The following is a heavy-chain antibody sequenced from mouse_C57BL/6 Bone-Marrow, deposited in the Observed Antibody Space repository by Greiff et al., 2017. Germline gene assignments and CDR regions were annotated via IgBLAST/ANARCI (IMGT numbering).Heavy chain of an antibody. CDR1: GYTFTSYW. D-gene: IGHD1-1*01. CDR3: ARCGYGSSDPYYFDY. CDR2: IDPSDSYT. J-gene: IGHJ2*01. Sequence: QVQLQQPGAELVRPGTSVKLSCKASGYTFTSYWMHWVKQRPGQGLEWIGVIDPSDSYTNYNQKFKGKATLTVDKSSSTAYMQLSSLTSEDSAVYYCARCGYGSSDPYYFDYWGQGTTPTVSA. V-gene: IGHV1-59*01.